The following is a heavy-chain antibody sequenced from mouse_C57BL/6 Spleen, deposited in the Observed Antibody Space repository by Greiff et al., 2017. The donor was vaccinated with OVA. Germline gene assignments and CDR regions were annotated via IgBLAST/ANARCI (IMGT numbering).Heavy chain of an antibody. D-gene: IGHD1-1*01. V-gene: IGHV1-54*01. CDR1: GYAFTNYL. Sequence: VQLQQSGAELVRPGTSVKVSCKASGYAFTNYLIEWVKQRPGQGLEWIGVINPGSGGTNYNEKFKGKATLTADKSSSTAYMQLSSLTSEDSAVYFCAREVTTVVRGFAYWGQGTLVTVSA. CDR3: AREVTTVVRGFAY. CDR2: INPGSGGT. J-gene: IGHJ3*01.